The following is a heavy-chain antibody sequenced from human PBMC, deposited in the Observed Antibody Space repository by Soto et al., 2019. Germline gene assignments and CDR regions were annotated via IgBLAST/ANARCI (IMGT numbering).Heavy chain of an antibody. CDR2: IYTSGST. J-gene: IGHJ6*02. CDR1: GGSISSYY. Sequence: SETLSLTCTVSGGSISSYYWSWIRQPAGKGLEWIGRIYTSGSTNYNPSLKSRVTMSVDTSKNQFSLKLSSVTAADTAVYYCAGRHLHYYYYGMDVWGQGSTVTVSS. CDR3: AGRHLHYYYYGMDV. V-gene: IGHV4-4*07.